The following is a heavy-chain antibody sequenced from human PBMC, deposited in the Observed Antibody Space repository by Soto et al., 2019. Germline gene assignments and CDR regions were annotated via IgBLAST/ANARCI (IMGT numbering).Heavy chain of an antibody. Sequence: SETLSLTCAVYGGSFSGYYWSWIRQPPGKGLEWIGEINHSGSTNYNPSLKSRVTISVDTSKNQFSLKLSSVTAADTAVYYCASSGSSWSNWFDPWGQAPLVTLSS. J-gene: IGHJ5*02. CDR1: GGSFSGYY. V-gene: IGHV4-34*01. D-gene: IGHD6-13*01. CDR3: ASSGSSWSNWFDP. CDR2: INHSGST.